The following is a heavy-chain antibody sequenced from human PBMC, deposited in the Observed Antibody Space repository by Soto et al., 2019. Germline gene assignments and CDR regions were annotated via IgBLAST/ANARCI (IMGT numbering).Heavy chain of an antibody. CDR3: ARGDCGGDCKDYYGMDV. CDR2: INPSGGIT. CDR1: GYAFTSYY. Sequence: SGKVYFKGSGYAFTSYYMHWVRQAPGQGLEWMGIINPSGGITSYAQKFQGRVTMTRDTSTSTVYMELSSLRSEDTAVYYCARGDCGGDCKDYYGMDVWGQGTTVTVSS. D-gene: IGHD2-21*02. J-gene: IGHJ6*02. V-gene: IGHV1-46*01.